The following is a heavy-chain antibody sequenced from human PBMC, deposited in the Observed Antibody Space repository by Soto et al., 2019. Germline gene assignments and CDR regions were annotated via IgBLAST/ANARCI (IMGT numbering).Heavy chain of an antibody. D-gene: IGHD3-3*01. J-gene: IGHJ5*01. Sequence: QVQLVQSGAEVKKPGASVKVSCKASGYTFTSYGISWVRQAPGQGLEWMGWISAYNGNTNYAQKLQGRVTMTTDTSTSTAYMELRSLRSDDTAVYYCARDPLPFLEWLSYTWFDSWGQGTLVTVSS. CDR2: ISAYNGNT. V-gene: IGHV1-18*01. CDR3: ARDPLPFLEWLSYTWFDS. CDR1: GYTFTSYG.